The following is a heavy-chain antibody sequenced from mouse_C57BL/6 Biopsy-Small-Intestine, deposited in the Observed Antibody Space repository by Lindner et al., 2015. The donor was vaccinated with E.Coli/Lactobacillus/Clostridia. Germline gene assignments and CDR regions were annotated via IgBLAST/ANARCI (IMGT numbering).Heavy chain of an antibody. V-gene: IGHV1-80*01. CDR3: ARGERGDFDY. Sequence: VQLQESGAELVKPGASVKISCKASGYAFSTYWMNWVKQRPGKGLEWIGQISPGDGDTNYSGNFKGKATLTADKSSSTAFMQLSSLTSEDSAVYFCARGERGDFDYWGQGTTLTVSS. CDR2: ISPGDGDT. CDR1: GYAFSTYW. J-gene: IGHJ2*01.